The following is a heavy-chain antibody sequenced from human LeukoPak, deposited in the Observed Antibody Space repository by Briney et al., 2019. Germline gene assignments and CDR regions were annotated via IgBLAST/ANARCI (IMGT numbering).Heavy chain of an antibody. CDR3: ASRGYFDS. CDR2: ISGSAGAI. V-gene: IGHV3-48*03. D-gene: IGHD3-10*01. Sequence: PGGSLRLSCAASGFTFSSYEMNWVRQAPGKGLEWVSYISGSAGAIYYADSLKGRFTISRDNAKNSLSLQMNSLRAEDTAVYYCASRGYFDSWGQGTLVTVSS. CDR1: GFTFSSYE. J-gene: IGHJ4*02.